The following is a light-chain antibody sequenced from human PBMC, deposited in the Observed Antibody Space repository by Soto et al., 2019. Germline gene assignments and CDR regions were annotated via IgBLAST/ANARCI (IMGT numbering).Light chain of an antibody. CDR1: QGVXTY. Sequence: DIVLTQSPATLSLSPGERATLSCRASQGVXTYFAWYEEQPGQATRVLIXDLSNRATGIPARFIGSGSGKDFTLTISSLEPEYFSVYYCQQYNDWPTSTFGQGTRLEIK. CDR2: DLS. J-gene: IGKJ5*01. CDR3: QQYNDWPTST. V-gene: IGKV3-11*01.